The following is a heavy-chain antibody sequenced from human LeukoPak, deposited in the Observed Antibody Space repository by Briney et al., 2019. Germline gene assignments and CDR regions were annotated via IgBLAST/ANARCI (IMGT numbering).Heavy chain of an antibody. D-gene: IGHD5-18*01. Sequence: GGSLRLSCAASGFTFSDYYMSWIRQAPGKGLEWVSYISSSSSYTNYADSVKGRFTISRDNAKSSLYLQMNSLRAEDTAVYYCARVFVDTAMVTLFDYWGQGTLVTVSS. CDR2: ISSSSSYT. CDR1: GFTFSDYY. CDR3: ARVFVDTAMVTLFDY. V-gene: IGHV3-11*05. J-gene: IGHJ4*02.